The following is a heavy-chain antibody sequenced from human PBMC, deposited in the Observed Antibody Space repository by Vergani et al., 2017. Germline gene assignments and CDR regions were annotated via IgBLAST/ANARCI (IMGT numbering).Heavy chain of an antibody. CDR2: ISSSSSYI. V-gene: IGHV3-21*01. D-gene: IGHD2-21*01. Sequence: EVQLVESGGGLVKPGGSLRLSCAASGFTFSSYSMNWVRQAPGKGLEWVSSISSSSSYIYYADSVKGRFTISRDNAKNSLYLQMNSLRAEDTAVYYCERDFLEAGGAPSLGYWGQGTLVTVSS. CDR3: ERDFLEAGGAPSLGY. CDR1: GFTFSSYS. J-gene: IGHJ4*02.